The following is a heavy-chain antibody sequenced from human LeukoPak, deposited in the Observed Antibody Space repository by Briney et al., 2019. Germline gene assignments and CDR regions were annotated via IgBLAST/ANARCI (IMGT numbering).Heavy chain of an antibody. CDR2: ISYDGSNK. D-gene: IGHD5-24*01. CDR3: AGRAGLQDI. J-gene: IGHJ3*02. Sequence: GGSLRLSCAASGFTFSSYAMHWVRQAPGKGLEWVAVISYDGSNKYYADSVKGRFTISRDNSKNTLYLQMNSLRAEDTAVYYCAGRAGLQDIWGQGTMVTVSS. CDR1: GFTFSSYA. V-gene: IGHV3-30-3*01.